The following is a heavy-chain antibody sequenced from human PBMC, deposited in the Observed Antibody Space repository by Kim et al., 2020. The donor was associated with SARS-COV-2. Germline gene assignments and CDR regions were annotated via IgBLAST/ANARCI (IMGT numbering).Heavy chain of an antibody. J-gene: IGHJ4*02. V-gene: IGHV3-30-3*01. CDR2: ISYDGSNK. Sequence: GGSLRLSCAASGFTFSSYAMHWVRQAPGKGLEWVAVISYDGSNKYYADSVKGRFTISRDNSKNTLYLQMNSLRAEDTAVYYCARGQGGLYFDYWGQGTLVTVSS. D-gene: IGHD3-16*01. CDR1: GFTFSSYA. CDR3: ARGQGGLYFDY.